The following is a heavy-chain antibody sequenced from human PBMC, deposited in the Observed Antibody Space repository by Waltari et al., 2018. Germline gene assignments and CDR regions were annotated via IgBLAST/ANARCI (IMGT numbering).Heavy chain of an antibody. V-gene: IGHV4-34*01. CDR3: ARNVDTAMVVYFDY. Sequence: QVQLQQWGAGLLKPSETLSLTCAVYGGSFSGYYWSWIRQTPGKGLEWIGEINHSGSTNYNPSLKSRVTISVDTSKNQFSLKLSSVTAADTAVYYCARNVDTAMVVYFDYWGQGTLVTVSS. J-gene: IGHJ4*02. CDR1: GGSFSGYY. D-gene: IGHD5-18*01. CDR2: INHSGST.